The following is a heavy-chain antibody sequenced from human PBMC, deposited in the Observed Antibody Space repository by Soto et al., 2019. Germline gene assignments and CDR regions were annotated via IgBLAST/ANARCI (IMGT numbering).Heavy chain of an antibody. CDR2: IYSGGST. D-gene: IGHD2-15*01. J-gene: IGHJ3*02. Sequence: EVQLVESGGGLVQPGGSLRLSCAASGFTVSSNYMSWVRQAPGKGLEWVSVIYSGGSTYYADSVKGRFTISRHNSKNTLYLQMNSLRAEDTAVYYCASGLVVAAIWGAFDSWGQGTMVTVSS. CDR1: GFTVSSNY. CDR3: ASGLVVAAIWGAFDS. V-gene: IGHV3-53*04.